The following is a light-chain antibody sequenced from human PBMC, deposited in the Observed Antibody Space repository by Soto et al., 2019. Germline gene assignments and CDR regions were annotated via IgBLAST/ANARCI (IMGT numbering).Light chain of an antibody. CDR2: DAS. J-gene: IGKJ2*01. CDR1: QSISTG. CDR3: QQYSIFWNT. Sequence: DIQMTHSPSTLSASVGDGVTITCRASQSISTGLAWYQQKPGKAPKLLIYDASTLESGVPSRFSGSGSGTDFTLTISGLQPDDFATYYCQQYSIFWNTFGQGTKREIK. V-gene: IGKV1-5*01.